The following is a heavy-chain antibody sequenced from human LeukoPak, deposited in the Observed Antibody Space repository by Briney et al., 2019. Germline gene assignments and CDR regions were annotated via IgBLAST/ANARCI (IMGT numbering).Heavy chain of an antibody. CDR2: IWFDGSNK. CDR1: GFTFSNYD. V-gene: IGHV3-33*01. Sequence: GGSLRLSCAASGFTFSNYDMHWVRQAPGKGLEWVAVIWFDGSNKFYADSVKGRFTISRDNSKNTLYLQMNSLRAEDTAVYYCARDRAYYDILTGYQKTNHFDYWGQGTLVTVSS. CDR3: ARDRAYYDILTGYQKTNHFDY. J-gene: IGHJ4*02. D-gene: IGHD3-9*01.